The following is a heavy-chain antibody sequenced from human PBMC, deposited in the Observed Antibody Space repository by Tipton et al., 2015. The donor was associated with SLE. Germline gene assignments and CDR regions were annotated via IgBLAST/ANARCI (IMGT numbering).Heavy chain of an antibody. CDR2: IYYSGST. V-gene: IGHV4-38-2*01. D-gene: IGHD1-26*01. Sequence: TLSLTCAVSGYSIASGHYWGWIRQPPGKGLEWIGSIYYSGSTYYNLSLKSRVTISVDTSKNQLSLKLNSVTAADTAVYYWARRGVGAIYWYFDLWGRGTLVTVSS. CDR3: ARRGVGAIYWYFDL. J-gene: IGHJ2*01. CDR1: GYSIASGHY.